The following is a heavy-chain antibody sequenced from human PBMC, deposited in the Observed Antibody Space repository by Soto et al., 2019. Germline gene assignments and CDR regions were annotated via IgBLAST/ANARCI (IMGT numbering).Heavy chain of an antibody. D-gene: IGHD1-26*01. CDR1: GASVSDGY. J-gene: IGHJ5*02. V-gene: IGHV4-59*08. CDR2: MYFGGSF. CDR3: ARSYYDSTGFAVGP. Sequence: QTQLQESGPGLVKPSETLSLNCTVSGASVSDGYWSWIRQPPGKGLEWIGFMYFGGSFNYNPSLTSRATIXVXAXXNQYSLKLTSVTAADTAVYYCARSYYDSTGFAVGPWGQGTLVTVSS.